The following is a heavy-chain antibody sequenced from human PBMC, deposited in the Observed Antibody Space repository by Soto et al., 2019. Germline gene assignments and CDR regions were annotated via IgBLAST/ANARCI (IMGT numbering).Heavy chain of an antibody. CDR3: AKGFLSSGWCWFYFDY. J-gene: IGHJ4*02. V-gene: IGHV3-30*18. Sequence: QVQLVESGGGVVQPGRSLRLSCAASGFTFSSYGMHWVRQAPGKGLEWVAVISYDGSNRYYADSVKGRFTISRDNSKNTLYLQMNSLRAEDTAVYYCAKGFLSSGWCWFYFDYWGQGTLVTVSS. D-gene: IGHD6-19*01. CDR1: GFTFSSYG. CDR2: ISYDGSNR.